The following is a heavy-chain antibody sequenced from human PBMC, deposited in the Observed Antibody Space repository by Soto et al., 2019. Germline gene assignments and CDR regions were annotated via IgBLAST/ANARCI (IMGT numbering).Heavy chain of an antibody. V-gene: IGHV4-59*01. D-gene: IGHD3-10*01. CDR2: ISYSGST. J-gene: IGHJ5*02. CDR3: ARDWDSSGLFDP. Sequence: SEPLSLTCSVSGASITTYYWSWIRQPPGKGLEWIGSISYSGSTMYNPFLESRVIISLDTSKNQFSLRLTSVTAAGTALYYCARDWDSSGLFDPWGQGALVTVSS. CDR1: GASITTYY.